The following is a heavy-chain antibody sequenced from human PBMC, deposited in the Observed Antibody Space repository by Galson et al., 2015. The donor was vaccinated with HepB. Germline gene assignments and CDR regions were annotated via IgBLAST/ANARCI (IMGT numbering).Heavy chain of an antibody. V-gene: IGHV3-23*01. CDR3: ANDYAGYGGFDY. D-gene: IGHD5-12*01. CDR2: ISGSGGST. CDR1: GFTFSSYA. J-gene: IGHJ4*02. Sequence: SLRLSCAASGFTFSSYAMSWVRQAPGKGLEWVSAISGSGGSTYYADSVKGRFTISRDNSKNTLYLQMNSLRAEDTAVYYCANDYAGYGGFDYWGQGTLVTVSS.